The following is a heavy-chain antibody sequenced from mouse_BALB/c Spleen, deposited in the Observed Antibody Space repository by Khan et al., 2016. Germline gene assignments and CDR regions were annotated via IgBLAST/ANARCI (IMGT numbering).Heavy chain of an antibody. V-gene: IGHV1S137*01. Sequence: QVQLQQSGAELVRPGVSVKISCKGSGYTFTDYAMHWVKQSHAKSLEWIGVISTYNGDTSYNQKFEGKATMTVDKSSSTAYMELARLTSEDSAIYYGAREGLNYDYAMDYWGQGTSVTVSA. CDR2: ISTYNGDT. D-gene: IGHD2-1*01. CDR3: AREGLNYDYAMDY. J-gene: IGHJ4*01. CDR1: GYTFTDYA.